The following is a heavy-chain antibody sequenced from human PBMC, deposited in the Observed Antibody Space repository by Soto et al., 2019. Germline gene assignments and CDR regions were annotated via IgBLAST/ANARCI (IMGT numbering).Heavy chain of an antibody. D-gene: IGHD3-22*01. CDR2: IYSSGYT. J-gene: IGHJ3*02. CDR3: ARHTLIVGRLHGFDM. Sequence: SATLSLTCSVSGGSISSSSFYWGWVRQPPGKGLDLFASIYSSGYTYYNPSFKSRVTISLDTSKNQFSLKLSSVTAAYTAVFYCARHTLIVGRLHGFDMWGQGTMVTVSS. CDR1: GGSISSSSFY. V-gene: IGHV4-39*01.